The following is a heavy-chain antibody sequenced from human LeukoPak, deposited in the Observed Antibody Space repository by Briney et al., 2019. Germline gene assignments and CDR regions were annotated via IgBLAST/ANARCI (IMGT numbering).Heavy chain of an antibody. Sequence: GASVKVSCKASGGTFSSYAISWVRQAPGQGLEWMGRIIPILGIANYAQKFQGRVTITADKSTSTAYMELGSLRSEDTAVYYCARTHYDFWSGYFEVPYGMDVWGQGTTVTVSS. V-gene: IGHV1-69*04. D-gene: IGHD3-3*01. CDR1: GGTFSSYA. CDR2: IIPILGIA. J-gene: IGHJ6*02. CDR3: ARTHYDFWSGYFEVPYGMDV.